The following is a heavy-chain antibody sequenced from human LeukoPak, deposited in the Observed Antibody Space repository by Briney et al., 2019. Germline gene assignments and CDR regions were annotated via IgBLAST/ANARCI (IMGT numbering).Heavy chain of an antibody. J-gene: IGHJ5*02. V-gene: IGHV3-48*04. CDR1: GFTLSSYS. D-gene: IGHD5-18*01. CDR2: ISSSSSTI. CDR3: ARDRYEYSYGFLYNWFDP. Sequence: GGSLRLSCAASGFTLSSYSMNWVRQAPGKGLEWVSYISSSSSTIYYADSVKGRFTISRDNAKNSLYLQMNSLRAEDTAVYYCARDRYEYSYGFLYNWFDPWGQGTLVTVSS.